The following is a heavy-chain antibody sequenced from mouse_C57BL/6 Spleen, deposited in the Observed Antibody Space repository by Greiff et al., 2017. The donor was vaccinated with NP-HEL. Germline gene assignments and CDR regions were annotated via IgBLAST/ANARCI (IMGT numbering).Heavy chain of an antibody. CDR2: IDPGDGDT. CDR1: GYAFSSSW. V-gene: IGHV1-82*01. Sequence: VHLVESGPELVKPGASVKISCKASGYAFSSSWMNWVKQRPGKGLEWIGRIDPGDGDTNYNGKFKGKATLTADKSSSTAYMQLSSLTSEDSAVYFCADELGSSWFAYWGQGTLVTVSA. D-gene: IGHD4-1*01. J-gene: IGHJ3*01. CDR3: ADELGSSWFAY.